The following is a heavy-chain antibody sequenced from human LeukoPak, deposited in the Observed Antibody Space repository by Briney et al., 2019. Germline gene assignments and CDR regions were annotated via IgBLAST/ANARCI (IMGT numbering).Heavy chain of an antibody. CDR3: AELGITMIGGV. CDR1: NFTFSSSV. J-gene: IGHJ6*04. D-gene: IGHD3-10*02. V-gene: IGHV3-30*18. Sequence: GGSLRLSCAASNFTFSSSVMHWVRQAPGKGLEWVAVVSRDGINTFHADSVKGRFTISRDNAKNSLYLQMNSLRAEDTAVYYCAELGITMIGGVWGKGTTVTISS. CDR2: VSRDGINT.